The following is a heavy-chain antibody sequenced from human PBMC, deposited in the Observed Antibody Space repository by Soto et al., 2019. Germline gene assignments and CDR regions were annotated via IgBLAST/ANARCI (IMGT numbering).Heavy chain of an antibody. CDR1: GGSISSGGDY. CDR3: ASFEGRSSYYFLDV. D-gene: IGHD3-9*01. CDR2: TYYSGST. Sequence: SETLSLTCTVAGGSISSGGDYWSWIRQHPGKGLEWIGYTYYSGSTYYNPSLNSRVTISVDTSKNQFSLKLGSVTDDERAVFYCASFEGRSSYYFLDVWGKGTTVPVSS. J-gene: IGHJ6*03. V-gene: IGHV4-31*03.